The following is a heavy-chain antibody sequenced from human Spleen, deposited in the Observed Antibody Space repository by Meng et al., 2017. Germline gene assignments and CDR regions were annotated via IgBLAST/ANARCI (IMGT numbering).Heavy chain of an antibody. Sequence: WGGGLCKHSETLSLHCAVYGGSFSGYYWSWIRQPPGKGLEWIGEINHSGSTNYNPSLKSRVTISVDTSKNQFSLKLSSVTAADTAVYYCARATAAAAKGRWFDPWGQGPLVTVSS. CDR1: GGSFSGYY. CDR2: INHSGST. CDR3: ARATAAAAKGRWFDP. V-gene: IGHV4-34*01. J-gene: IGHJ5*02. D-gene: IGHD6-13*01.